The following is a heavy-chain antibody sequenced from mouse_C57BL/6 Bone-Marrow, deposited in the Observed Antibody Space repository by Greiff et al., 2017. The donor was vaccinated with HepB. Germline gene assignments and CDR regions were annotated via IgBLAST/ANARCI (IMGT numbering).Heavy chain of an antibody. CDR2: INPSSGYT. D-gene: IGHD1-1*01. J-gene: IGHJ1*03. V-gene: IGHV1-7*01. CDR1: GYTFTSYW. CDR3: ARIFITTVVATDWYFDV. Sequence: QVQLKQSGAELAKPGASVKLSCKASGYTFTSYWMHWVKQRPGQGLEWIGYINPSSGYTKYNQKFKDKATLTADKSSSTAYMQLSSLTYEDSAVYYCARIFITTVVATDWYFDVWGTGTTVTVSS.